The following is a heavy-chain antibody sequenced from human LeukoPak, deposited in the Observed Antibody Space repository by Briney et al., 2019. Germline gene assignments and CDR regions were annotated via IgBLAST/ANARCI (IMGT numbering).Heavy chain of an antibody. V-gene: IGHV4-34*01. CDR1: GGSFSGYY. CDR3: ARGGYSYSHPPTYNWFDP. Sequence: SETLSLTCAVYGGSFSGYYWSWIRQPPGKGLEWIAEINHSGSTNYNPSLKSRVTISVDTSKNQFSLKLSSVTAADTAVYYCARGGYSYSHPPTYNWFDPWGQGTLVTVSS. CDR2: INHSGST. J-gene: IGHJ5*02. D-gene: IGHD5-18*01.